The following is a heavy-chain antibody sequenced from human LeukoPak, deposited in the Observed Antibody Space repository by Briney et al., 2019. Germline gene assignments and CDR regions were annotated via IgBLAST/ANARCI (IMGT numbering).Heavy chain of an antibody. CDR3: ARDNSMGDSAWWFDP. CDR2: INPTGGST. Sequence: ASVKVSCKASGYTFTSYGISWVRQAPGQGLEWMGIINPTGGSTWYAQKFQGRVTMTRDLATSTDYMEVSSLRSEDTAVYYCARDNSMGDSAWWFDPWGQGTLVTVSS. CDR1: GYTFTSYG. V-gene: IGHV1-46*01. D-gene: IGHD5-12*01. J-gene: IGHJ5*02.